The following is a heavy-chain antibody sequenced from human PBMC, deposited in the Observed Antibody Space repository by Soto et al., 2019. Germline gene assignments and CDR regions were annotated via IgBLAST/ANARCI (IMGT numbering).Heavy chain of an antibody. J-gene: IGHJ5*02. CDR2: IYYSGST. CDR1: GGSISSSSYY. Sequence: PSETLSLTCTVSGGSISSSSYYWGWIRQPPGKGLEWIGCIYYSGSTNYNPSLKSRVTISVHTSKNQFSLKLTSVTAADTAVYYCARIDPPLMLAWFDPWGQGTLVTVSS. D-gene: IGHD2-8*01. CDR3: ARIDPPLMLAWFDP. V-gene: IGHV4-39*07.